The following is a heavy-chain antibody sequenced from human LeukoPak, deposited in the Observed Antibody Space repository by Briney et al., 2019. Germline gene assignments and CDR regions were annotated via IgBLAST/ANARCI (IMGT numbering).Heavy chain of an antibody. D-gene: IGHD1-7*01. V-gene: IGHV3-23*01. CDR2: ISGSGGST. CDR1: GFTFSSYA. CDR3: AKDLGVTGTTFPYNWFDP. J-gene: IGHJ5*02. Sequence: GGSLRLSCAASGFTFSSYAMSWVRQAPGKGLEWVSAISGSGGSTYYADSVKGRFTISRDNSKNTLYMQMNSLRAEHTAVYYCAKDLGVTGTTFPYNWFDPWGQGTLVTVSS.